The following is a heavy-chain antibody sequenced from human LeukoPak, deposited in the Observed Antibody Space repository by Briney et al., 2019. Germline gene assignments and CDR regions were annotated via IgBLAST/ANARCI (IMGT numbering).Heavy chain of an antibody. CDR2: IRYDGRNN. CDR3: ARVWGSYRYVFDY. CDR1: GFTFSSYG. D-gene: IGHD3-16*02. J-gene: IGHJ4*02. Sequence: GGSLRLSCAASGFTFSSYGMHWVRQAPGKGLEWVAFIRYDGRNNYYADSVKGRFTISRDNAKNSLYLQMNSLRAEDTAVYYCARVWGSYRYVFDYWGQGTLVTVSS. V-gene: IGHV3-30*02.